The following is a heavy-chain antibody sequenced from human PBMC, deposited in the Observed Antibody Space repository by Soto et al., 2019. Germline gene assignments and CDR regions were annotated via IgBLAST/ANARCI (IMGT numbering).Heavy chain of an antibody. CDR3: AKDVQDIVVVVAPFDP. CDR1: GFTFSSYE. Sequence: EVQLVESGGGLVQPGGSLRLSCAASGFTFSSYEMNWVRQAPGKGLEWVSAISGSGGSTYYADSVKGRFTISRDNSKNTLYLQMNSLRAEDTAVYYCAKDVQDIVVVVAPFDPWGQGTLVTVSS. J-gene: IGHJ5*02. D-gene: IGHD2-15*01. CDR2: ISGSGGST. V-gene: IGHV3-23*04.